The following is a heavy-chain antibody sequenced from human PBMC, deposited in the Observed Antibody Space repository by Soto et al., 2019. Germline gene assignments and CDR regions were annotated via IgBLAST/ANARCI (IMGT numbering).Heavy chain of an antibody. CDR1: GFTFSSYA. V-gene: IGHV3-23*01. CDR3: SRRGSGSYYDY. D-gene: IGHD1-26*01. CDR2: ISGSGGST. J-gene: IGHJ4*02. Sequence: EVQLLESGGGLVQPGGSLRLSCAASGFTFSSYAMRWVRQAPVKGLEWVSAISGSGGSTYYADSVKGRFTISRDNSKNTLYLQMYILRAEDTAVYYCSRRGSGSYYDYWCQGTLVTVSS.